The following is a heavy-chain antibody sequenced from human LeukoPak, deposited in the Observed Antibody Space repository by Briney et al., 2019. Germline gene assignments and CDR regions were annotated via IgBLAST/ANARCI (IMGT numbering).Heavy chain of an antibody. D-gene: IGHD6-6*01. V-gene: IGHV4-38-2*02. Sequence: SETLSLTCTVSGYSISNGYYWGWVRQPPGKGLEWIGEINHSGSTNYNPSLKSRVTISVDTSKNQFSLKLSSVTAADTAVYYCARGRSSSSFDWFDPWGQGTLVTVSS. J-gene: IGHJ5*02. CDR1: GYSISNGYY. CDR3: ARGRSSSSFDWFDP. CDR2: INHSGST.